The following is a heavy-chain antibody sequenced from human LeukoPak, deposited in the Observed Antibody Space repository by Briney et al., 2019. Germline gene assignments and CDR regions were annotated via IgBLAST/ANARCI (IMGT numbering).Heavy chain of an antibody. CDR3: ARGWYYYDSSGYRD. Sequence: SETLSLTCTVSGYSISSGYYWGWIRQPPGKGLEWIGSIYHSGSTYYNPSLKSRVTISVDTSKNQFSLKLSSVTAADTAVYYCARGWYYYDSSGYRDWGQGTLVTVSS. V-gene: IGHV4-38-2*02. D-gene: IGHD3-22*01. CDR2: IYHSGST. J-gene: IGHJ4*02. CDR1: GYSISSGYY.